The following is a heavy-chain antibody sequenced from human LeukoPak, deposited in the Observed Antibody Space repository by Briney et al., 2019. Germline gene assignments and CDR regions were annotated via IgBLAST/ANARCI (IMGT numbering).Heavy chain of an antibody. CDR1: GYTFTSYG. J-gene: IGHJ6*02. CDR2: ISAYNGNT. D-gene: IGHD3-10*01. Sequence: GASVKVSCGASGYTFTSYGISWVRQAPGQGLEWMGWISAYNGNTNYAQKLQGRVTMTTDTSTSTAYMELRSLRSDDTHVYYCAREPYGSGSYYNFYYYYGMDVWGQGTTVTVSS. CDR3: AREPYGSGSYYNFYYYYGMDV. V-gene: IGHV1-18*01.